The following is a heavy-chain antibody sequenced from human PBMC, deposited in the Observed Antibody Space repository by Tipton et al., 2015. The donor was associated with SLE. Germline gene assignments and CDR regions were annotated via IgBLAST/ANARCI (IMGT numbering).Heavy chain of an antibody. CDR3: AKGLDITIFGVASDYYYGMDV. CDR1: GFTFSSYA. V-gene: IGHV3-23*01. CDR2: ISGSGGST. D-gene: IGHD3-3*01. J-gene: IGHJ6*02. Sequence: SLRLSCAASGFTFSSYAMSWVRQAPGKGLEWVSAISGSGGSTYYADSVKGRFTISRDNSKNTLYLQMNSLRAEDTAVYYCAKGLDITIFGVASDYYYGMDVWGQGTTVTVSS.